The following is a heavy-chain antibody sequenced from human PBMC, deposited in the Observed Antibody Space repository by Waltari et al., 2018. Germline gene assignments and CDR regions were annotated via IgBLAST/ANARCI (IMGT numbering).Heavy chain of an antibody. CDR1: GFTFNNKS. V-gene: IGHV3-23*01. CDR3: SKLRGTYPNYYFDF. J-gene: IGHJ4*02. D-gene: IGHD1-26*01. Sequence: EAQLLASAGGLVQTGGSLRPSCLASGFTFNNKSIGWVRQAPWKGLEWVSVIGGDGSNPFSADFVKVRFTISKDNSKNTVSLQMNSLRAEDTALYYCSKLRGTYPNYYFDFWGQGTLVTVSS. CDR2: IGGDGSNP.